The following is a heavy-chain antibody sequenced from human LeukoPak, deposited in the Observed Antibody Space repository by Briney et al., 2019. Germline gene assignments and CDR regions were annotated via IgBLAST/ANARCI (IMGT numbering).Heavy chain of an antibody. Sequence: ESGPTLVNPTQTLTLTCTFSGFSLSTSGVGVGWIRQPPGKALEWLALIYWDDDKRYSPSLKSRLTITKDTSKNQVVLTMTNMDPVDTATYYCAHSLSSGGMGVSDNWFDPWGQGTLVTVSS. CDR1: GFSLSTSGVG. J-gene: IGHJ5*02. V-gene: IGHV2-5*02. CDR3: AHSLSSGGMGVSDNWFDP. CDR2: IYWDDDK. D-gene: IGHD2-8*02.